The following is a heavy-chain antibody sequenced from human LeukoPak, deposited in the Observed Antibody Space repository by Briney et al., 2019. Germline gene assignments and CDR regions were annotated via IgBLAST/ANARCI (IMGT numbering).Heavy chain of an antibody. Sequence: PGGSLRLSCAASGFTFNSYAMRWVRQAPGKGLEWIGEINHSGSTNYNPSLKSRVTISVDTSKNQFSLKLSSVTAADTAVYYCARAPYDSSGYLHYWGQGTLVTVSS. CDR1: GFTFNSYA. J-gene: IGHJ4*02. V-gene: IGHV4-34*01. D-gene: IGHD3-22*01. CDR3: ARAPYDSSGYLHY. CDR2: INHSGST.